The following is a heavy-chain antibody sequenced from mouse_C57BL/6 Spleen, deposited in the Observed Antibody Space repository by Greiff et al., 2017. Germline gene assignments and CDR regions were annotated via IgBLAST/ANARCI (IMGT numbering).Heavy chain of an antibody. V-gene: IGHV5-4*03. CDR2: ISDGGSYT. D-gene: IGHD4-1*01. CDR1: GFTFSSYA. Sequence: EVNVVESGGGLVKPGGSLKLSCAASGFTFSSYAMSWVRQTPEKRLEWVATISDGGSYTYYPDNVKGRFTISRDNAKNNLYLQMSHLKSEDTAMYYCARGELGHWYFDVWGTGTTVTVSS. CDR3: ARGELGHWYFDV. J-gene: IGHJ1*03.